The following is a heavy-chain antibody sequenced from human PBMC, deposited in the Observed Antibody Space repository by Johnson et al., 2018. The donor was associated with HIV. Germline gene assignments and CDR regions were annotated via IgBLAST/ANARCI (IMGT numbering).Heavy chain of an antibody. CDR2: ISWNSGSI. J-gene: IGHJ3*02. CDR3: AKAVGSSWSLGAFDI. CDR1: GFTFDDYA. Sequence: VQLVESGGGLVQPGRSLRLSCAASGFTFDDYAMHWVRQAPGKGLEWVSGISWNSGSIGYADSVKGRFTISRDNAKTSLYLQMNSLRAEDTALYYCAKAVGSSWSLGAFDIWGQGTMVTVSS. D-gene: IGHD6-13*01. V-gene: IGHV3-9*01.